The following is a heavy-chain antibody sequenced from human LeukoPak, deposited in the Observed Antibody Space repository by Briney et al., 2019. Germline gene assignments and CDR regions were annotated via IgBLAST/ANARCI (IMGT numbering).Heavy chain of an antibody. Sequence: SETLSLTCTVSGGSISRGGYYWSWIRQHPGEGLECNRYIYYSGSTYYTPSLKFRVTISVYTSKLQFSLKLLSVTATDTAVYSCASGLRFLEWFWFDYWGQGTLVTVSS. CDR2: IYYSGST. D-gene: IGHD3-3*01. J-gene: IGHJ4*02. CDR1: GGSISRGGYY. CDR3: ASGLRFLEWFWFDY. V-gene: IGHV4-31*03.